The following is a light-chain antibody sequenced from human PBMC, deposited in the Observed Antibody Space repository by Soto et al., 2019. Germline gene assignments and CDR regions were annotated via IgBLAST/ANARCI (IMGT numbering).Light chain of an antibody. J-gene: IGKJ1*01. CDR2: AAS. CDR3: QQSYSTPWT. CDR1: QSISSY. Sequence: DIQMTQSPSSLSASVGDRVTLTCRASQSISSYLNWYQQKPGKAPKLLIYAASSLQSGVPSRFSGSGSGTDFTLNISSLQPEDFATYYCQQSYSTPWTFGQGTKV. V-gene: IGKV1-39*01.